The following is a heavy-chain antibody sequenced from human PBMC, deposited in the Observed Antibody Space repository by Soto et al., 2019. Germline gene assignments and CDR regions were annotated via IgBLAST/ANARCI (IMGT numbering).Heavy chain of an antibody. V-gene: IGHV3-21*01. J-gene: IGHJ4*02. D-gene: IGHD6-13*01. Sequence: GGSLRLSCAASGFTFSSYSMNWVRQAPGKGLEWVSSISSSSSYIYYADSVKGRFTISRDNAKNSLYLQMNSLRAEDTAVYYCARDPYSSSWYGTARLNYFDYWGQGTLVTVSS. CDR2: ISSSSSYI. CDR3: ARDPYSSSWYGTARLNYFDY. CDR1: GFTFSSYS.